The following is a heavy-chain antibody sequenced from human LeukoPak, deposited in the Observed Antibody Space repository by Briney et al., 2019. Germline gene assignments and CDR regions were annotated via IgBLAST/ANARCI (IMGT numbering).Heavy chain of an antibody. CDR3: ARPKDYYGSGSNFFDY. J-gene: IGHJ4*02. V-gene: IGHV3-21*01. Sequence: ETLSLTCTVSGGSISSSSYYWGWIRQPPGKGLEWVPSISSSSSYIYYADSVKGRFTISRDNAKNSLYLQMNSLRAEDTAVYYCARPKDYYGSGSNFFDYWGQGTLVTVSS. D-gene: IGHD3-10*01. CDR2: ISSSSSYI. CDR1: GGSISSSS.